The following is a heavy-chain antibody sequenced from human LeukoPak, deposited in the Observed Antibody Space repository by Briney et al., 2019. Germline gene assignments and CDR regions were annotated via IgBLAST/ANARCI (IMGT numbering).Heavy chain of an antibody. CDR2: LSWNSDSI. Sequence: PGGSLRLSCAASGFTFDDYAMHWVRQAPGKGLEWVSGLSWNSDSIGYADSVKGRFTISRDNAKNSLYLQMNSLRAEDTALYYCAKGGYYDSSGYMDVWGKGTTVTISS. CDR1: GFTFDDYA. D-gene: IGHD3-22*01. CDR3: AKGGYYDSSGYMDV. V-gene: IGHV3-9*01. J-gene: IGHJ6*03.